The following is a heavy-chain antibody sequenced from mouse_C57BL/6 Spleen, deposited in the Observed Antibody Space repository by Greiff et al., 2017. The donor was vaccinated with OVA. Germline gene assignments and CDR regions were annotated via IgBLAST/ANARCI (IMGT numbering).Heavy chain of an antibody. V-gene: IGHV1-15*01. CDR3: TRWHYGYDGGY. J-gene: IGHJ2*01. Sequence: QVQLQQSGAELVRPGASVTLSCKASGYTFTDYEMHWVKQTPVHGLEWIGAIDPETGGTAYNQKFKGKAILTADKSSSTAYMELRSLTSEDSAVDYCTRWHYGYDGGYWGQGTTLTVSS. CDR2: IDPETGGT. D-gene: IGHD2-2*01. CDR1: GYTFTDYE.